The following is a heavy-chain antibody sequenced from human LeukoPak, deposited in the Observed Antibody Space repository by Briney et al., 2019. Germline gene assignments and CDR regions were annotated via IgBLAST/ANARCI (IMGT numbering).Heavy chain of an antibody. Sequence: ALVKVSCKASGYTFTSYGISWVRQAPGQGLEWMGWISAYNGNTNYAQKLQGRVTMTTDTSTSTAYMELRSLRSDDTAVYYCARDGRPFLGYYYDSSGYYYYFDYWGQGTLVTVSS. CDR2: ISAYNGNT. J-gene: IGHJ4*02. CDR1: GYTFTSYG. V-gene: IGHV1-18*01. CDR3: ARDGRPFLGYYYDSSGYYYYFDY. D-gene: IGHD3-22*01.